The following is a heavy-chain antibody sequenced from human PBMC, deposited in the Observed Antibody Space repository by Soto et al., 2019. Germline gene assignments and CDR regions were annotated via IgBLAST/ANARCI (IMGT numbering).Heavy chain of an antibody. CDR1: GYTFTSYG. CDR2: ISAYNGNT. J-gene: IGHJ4*02. V-gene: IGHV1-18*04. CDR3: ARGDILDHYYDSSGYYRFDY. D-gene: IGHD3-22*01. Sequence: QVQLVQSGAEVKKPGASVKVSCKASGYTFTSYGISWVRQAPGQGLEWMGWISAYNGNTNYAQKLQGRVTMTTDTSTSTAYMELRSLRSDDTAVYYCARGDILDHYYDSSGYYRFDYWGQGTLVTVSS.